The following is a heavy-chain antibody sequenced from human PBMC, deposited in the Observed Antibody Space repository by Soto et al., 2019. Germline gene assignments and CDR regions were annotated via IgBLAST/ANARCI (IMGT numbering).Heavy chain of an antibody. V-gene: IGHV4-39*01. CDR1: GGSISSSNYY. D-gene: IGHD1-26*01. CDR2: IYYSGST. CDR3: AVGSSGFYYIY. J-gene: IGHJ4*02. Sequence: QLPLQESGPGLVKPSETLSLTCTVSGGSISSSNYYWGWIRQPPGKGLEWIGSIYYSGSTYHNPPLKSRVTISKDTSKNQFSLRLSSVTAADTAVYYCAVGSSGFYYIYWGQGIQVTVSS.